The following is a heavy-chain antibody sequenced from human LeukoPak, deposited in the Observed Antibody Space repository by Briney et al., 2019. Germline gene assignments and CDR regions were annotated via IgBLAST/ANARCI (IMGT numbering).Heavy chain of an antibody. Sequence: PSETLSLTCTVSGDSINSGNSHWTWIRQPPGKGLEWLGSVYDSWNNYYNPSLESRITMSVDTSKNQYSRELSSVIAADTAVYYCASYFVGNGGRGYWGQGALVTVSS. D-gene: IGHD3-10*02. CDR2: VYDSWNN. CDR3: ASYFVGNGGRGY. CDR1: GDSINSGNSH. V-gene: IGHV4-30-4*01. J-gene: IGHJ4*02.